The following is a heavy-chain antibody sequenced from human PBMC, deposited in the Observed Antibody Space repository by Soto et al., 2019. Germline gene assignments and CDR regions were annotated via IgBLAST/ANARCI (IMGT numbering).Heavy chain of an antibody. Sequence: SETQSLTCTVSGGSISSFYWSWIRQPPGKGLEWIGYIYYSGSTNYNPSLKSRVTISVDTSKNQFSLKLSSVTAADTAVYYCARAPEGGAFDIWGQGTMVTVSS. V-gene: IGHV4-59*08. CDR1: GGSISSFY. CDR2: IYYSGST. CDR3: ARAPEGGAFDI. J-gene: IGHJ3*02. D-gene: IGHD1-26*01.